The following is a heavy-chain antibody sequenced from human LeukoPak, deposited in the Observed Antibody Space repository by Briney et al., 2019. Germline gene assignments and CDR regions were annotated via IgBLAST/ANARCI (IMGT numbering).Heavy chain of an antibody. V-gene: IGHV1-24*01. CDR3: ATVSWPAMVTLGGYYFDY. CDR2: FDPEDGET. Sequence: ASVTVSCTVSGYTLTELSMHWVRQAPGKGLEWMGGFDPEDGETIYAQKFQGRVTMTEDTSTDTAYMELSSLRSEDTAVYYCATVSWPAMVTLGGYYFDYWGQGTLVTVSS. D-gene: IGHD5-18*01. J-gene: IGHJ4*02. CDR1: GYTLTELS.